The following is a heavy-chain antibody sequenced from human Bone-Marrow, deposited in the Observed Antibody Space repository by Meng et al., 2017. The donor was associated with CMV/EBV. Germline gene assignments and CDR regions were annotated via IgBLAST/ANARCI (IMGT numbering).Heavy chain of an antibody. J-gene: IGHJ4*02. D-gene: IGHD3-22*01. CDR1: GFNFSSYG. V-gene: IGHV3-23*01. CDR2: IRTSGGRT. Sequence: CAASGFNFSSYGMSWVRQAPGKGLEWVSAIRTSGGRTHHADFVKGRFTISRDHAKNTLYLQMNSLRVEDTAVYYCAKFYYDSSAYLVDWGQGTLVTVSS. CDR3: AKFYYDSSAYLVD.